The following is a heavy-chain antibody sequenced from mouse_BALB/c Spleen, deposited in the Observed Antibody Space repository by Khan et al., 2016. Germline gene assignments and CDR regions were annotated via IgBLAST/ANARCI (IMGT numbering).Heavy chain of an antibody. Sequence: EMELVESGGDLVKPGGSLKLSCAASGFTSSSYGMSWVRQTPDKRLEWVATISSGGSYTYYPDSVKGRFTISRDNAKNTLYLQMSSLKSEDTAMYYCARHEPGYYAMDYWGQGTSVTVSS. CDR2: ISSGGSYT. CDR1: GFTSSSYG. V-gene: IGHV5-6*01. J-gene: IGHJ4*01. CDR3: ARHEPGYYAMDY.